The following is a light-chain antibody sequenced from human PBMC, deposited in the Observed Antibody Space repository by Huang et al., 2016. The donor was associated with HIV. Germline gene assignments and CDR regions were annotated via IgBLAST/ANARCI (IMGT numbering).Light chain of an antibody. CDR3: MQSLQTIT. CDR1: QSLLHNNGYNY. CDR2: LGA. Sequence: DIVMTQSSLSLPVTPGEPASISCRSSQSLLHNNGYNYLDWYLQKPGQSPQLQISLGANRASGVPDRFSGSGSGTDFTLKISRVEAEDVGVYYCMQSLQTITFGQGTRLEIE. V-gene: IGKV2-28*01. J-gene: IGKJ5*01.